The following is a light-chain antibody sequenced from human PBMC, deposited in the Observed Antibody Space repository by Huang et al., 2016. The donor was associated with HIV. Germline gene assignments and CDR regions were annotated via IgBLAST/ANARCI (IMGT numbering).Light chain of an antibody. V-gene: IGKV3-15*01. Sequence: EIVMTQSPPSLSVSPGESATLSCRASQAVSTTFAWYQQKSGQAPRLLIYNATTRAATLPARFSGSGSGTHFTLTISSLQSEDFAVYYCQQYNNWPLTFGGGTRVEIK. J-gene: IGKJ4*01. CDR1: QAVSTT. CDR3: QQYNNWPLT. CDR2: NAT.